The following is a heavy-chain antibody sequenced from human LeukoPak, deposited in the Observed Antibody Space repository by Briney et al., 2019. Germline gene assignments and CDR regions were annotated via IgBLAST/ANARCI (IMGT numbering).Heavy chain of an antibody. V-gene: IGHV3-66*01. CDR3: ARDRHYYGMDV. CDR1: GFTFSSYA. CDR2: IYTGGST. Sequence: GRSLRLSCAASGFTFSSYAMHWVRQAPGKGLEWVSVIYTGGSTYYADSVKGRFTISRDNSKNTLYLQINSLRAEDTAVYYCARDRHYYGMDVWGQGTTVTASS. J-gene: IGHJ6*02.